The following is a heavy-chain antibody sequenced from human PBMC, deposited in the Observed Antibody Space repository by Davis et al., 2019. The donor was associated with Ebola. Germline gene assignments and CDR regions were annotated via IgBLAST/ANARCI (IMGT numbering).Heavy chain of an antibody. V-gene: IGHV4-39*01. Sequence: SETLSLTCTVSGGSISSYYWGWIRQPPGKGLEWIGSIYYSGSTYYNPSLKSRVTISVDTSKNQFSLKVRSVTAADTAVYYCARHRRWDVWGQGATVIVS. CDR1: GGSISSYY. CDR2: IYYSGST. CDR3: ARHRRWDV. J-gene: IGHJ6*02.